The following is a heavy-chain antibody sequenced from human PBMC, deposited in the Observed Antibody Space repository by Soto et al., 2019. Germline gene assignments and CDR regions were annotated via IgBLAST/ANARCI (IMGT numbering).Heavy chain of an antibody. J-gene: IGHJ4*02. CDR3: ARDSPSCGSSSCLFDR. CDR1: GFTFSNFA. CDR2: ISSTGSAE. D-gene: IGHD2-2*01. V-gene: IGHV3-48*02. Sequence: EVQLVESGGGLVHPGGSLRLSRAASGFTFSNFAVNWARQAPGKGLEWLAFISSTGSAEYYADAVKGRFTVSRDNVKNLAFLQMNSLRDEDTAVYFCARDSPSCGSSSCLFDRWGQGTLVTVSS.